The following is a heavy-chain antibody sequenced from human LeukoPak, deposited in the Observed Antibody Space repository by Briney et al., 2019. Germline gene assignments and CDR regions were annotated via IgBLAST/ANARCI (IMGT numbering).Heavy chain of an antibody. J-gene: IGHJ6*02. CDR1: GGSFSGYY. D-gene: IGHD3-10*01. V-gene: IGHV2-70*11. Sequence: TLSLTCAVYGGSFSGYYWSWIRQPPGKALEWLARIDWDDDKYYSTSLKTRLTISKDTSKNQVVLTMTNMDPVDTATYYCARTAYYYGSGSRPSGMDVWGQGTTVTVSS. CDR2: IDWDDDK. CDR3: ARTAYYYGSGSRPSGMDV.